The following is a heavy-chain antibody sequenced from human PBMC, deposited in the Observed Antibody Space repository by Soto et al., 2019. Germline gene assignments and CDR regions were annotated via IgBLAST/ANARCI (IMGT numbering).Heavy chain of an antibody. CDR3: ARRMGGTYGMDV. J-gene: IGHJ6*02. CDR1: GYTFTSYG. CDR2: ITAYNSNT. V-gene: IGHV1-18*01. Sequence: QVQLVQSGAEVKKPGASVKVSCKASGYTFTSYGITWVRQAPGQGLEWMGWITAYNSNTNYAQNLQGRVTMTTDTSPSTAYMELRSLGSDDTAVYYCARRMGGTYGMDVWGQGTTVTVSS. D-gene: IGHD1-26*01.